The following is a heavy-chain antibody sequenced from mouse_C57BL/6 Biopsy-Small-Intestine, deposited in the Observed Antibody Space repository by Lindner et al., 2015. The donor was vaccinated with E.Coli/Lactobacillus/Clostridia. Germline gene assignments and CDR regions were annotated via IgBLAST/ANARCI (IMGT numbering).Heavy chain of an antibody. CDR2: INPYNGGT. CDR3: ARGYYGSPWFAY. V-gene: IGHV1-19*01. D-gene: IGHD1-1*01. CDR1: GYTFTDYY. Sequence: VQLQESGPVLVKPGASVKMSCKASGYTFTDYYMNWVKQSHGKSLEWIGVINPYNGGTSYNQKFKGKATLTVDKSSSTAYMELNSLTSEDSAVYYCARGYYGSPWFAYWGQGTLVTVSA. J-gene: IGHJ3*01.